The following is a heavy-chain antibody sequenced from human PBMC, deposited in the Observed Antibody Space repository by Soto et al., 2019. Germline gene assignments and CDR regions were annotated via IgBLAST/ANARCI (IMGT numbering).Heavy chain of an antibody. CDR3: ARAFNVEQGAREEWYPLYFDY. D-gene: IGHD3-3*01. V-gene: IGHV4-31*03. Sequence: SETLSLTCTVSGGSISSGGYYWSWIRQHPGKGLEWIGYIYYSGSTYYNPSLKSRVTISVDTSKNQFSLKLSSVTAADTAVYYCARAFNVEQGAREEWYPLYFDYWGQGTLVTVSS. CDR1: GGSISSGGYY. CDR2: IYYSGST. J-gene: IGHJ4*02.